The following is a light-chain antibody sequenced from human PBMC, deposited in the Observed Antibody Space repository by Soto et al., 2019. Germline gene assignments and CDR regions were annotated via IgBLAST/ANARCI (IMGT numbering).Light chain of an antibody. CDR2: GAS. J-gene: IGKJ1*01. V-gene: IGKV3-20*01. CDR3: QQYGNSPWA. CDR1: QSVSSSY. Sequence: EIVLRQSRCTRFLSPGDRATLSWSASQSVSSSYLAWYQQKPGQAPRLLIYGASSRATGIPARFSGSGSGTEFTLTISRLEPEDSAVYYCQQYGNSPWAFGQGTKVDI.